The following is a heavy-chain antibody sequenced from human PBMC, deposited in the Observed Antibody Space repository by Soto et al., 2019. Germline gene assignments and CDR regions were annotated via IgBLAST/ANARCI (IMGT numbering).Heavy chain of an antibody. CDR2: ISAHNGDT. CDR1: GYNFANYG. Sequence: QVQLVQSEAEVKKPGASLKVSCRASGYNFANYGISWVRQAPGQGLEWMGWISAHNGDTKYAQKVQGRVTRTADTSTSTAYIEMWSLRADDTAVYYCARDAAYNEFWGGVMELYSYNMDVWGQGTTVTV. D-gene: IGHD3-16*01. CDR3: ARDAAYNEFWGGVMELYSYNMDV. J-gene: IGHJ6*02. V-gene: IGHV1-18*01.